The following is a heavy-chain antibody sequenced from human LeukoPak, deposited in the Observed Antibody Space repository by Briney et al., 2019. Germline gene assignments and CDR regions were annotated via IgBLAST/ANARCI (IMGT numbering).Heavy chain of an antibody. CDR1: GRSISSYY. CDR3: ARALAAGGDY. D-gene: IGHD6-13*01. Sequence: SDTLSLTSTVSGRSISSYYLSLIPQPAGKGLEWIGRIYTSGSPNYNPSLKSRVTMSVDQSKNQFSLKLSSVTAAEEAVYCGARALAAGGDYWGHGTLVTVSS. CDR2: IYTSGSP. J-gene: IGHJ4*01. V-gene: IGHV4-4*07.